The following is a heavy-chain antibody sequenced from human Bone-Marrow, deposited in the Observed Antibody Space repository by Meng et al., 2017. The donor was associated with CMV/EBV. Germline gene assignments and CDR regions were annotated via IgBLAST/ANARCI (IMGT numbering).Heavy chain of an antibody. CDR1: GYTFTSYD. J-gene: IGHJ3*02. Sequence: ASVKVSCKASGYTFTSYDINWVRQATGQGLEWMGWMNPNSGNTGYAQKFQGRVTMTRNTSISTAYMELSSLRSEDTAVYYCATYGCRPLPWGYGAFDIWGQGTMVTVSS. D-gene: IGHD4-23*01. CDR2: MNPNSGNT. V-gene: IGHV1-8*01. CDR3: ATYGCRPLPWGYGAFDI.